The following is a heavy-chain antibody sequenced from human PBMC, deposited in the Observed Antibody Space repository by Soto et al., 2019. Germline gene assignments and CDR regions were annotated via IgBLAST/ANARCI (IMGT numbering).Heavy chain of an antibody. CDR3: ARDQGRGSSSWYDAFDI. D-gene: IGHD6-13*01. J-gene: IGHJ3*02. CDR1: GFTFSSYG. CDR2: IWYDGSNK. V-gene: IGHV3-33*01. Sequence: GGSLRLSCAASGFTFSSYGMHWVRQAPGKGLEWVAVIWYDGSNKYYADSVKGRFTISRDNSKNTLYLQMNSLRAEDTAVYYCARDQGRGSSSWYDAFDIWGQGTMVTVSS.